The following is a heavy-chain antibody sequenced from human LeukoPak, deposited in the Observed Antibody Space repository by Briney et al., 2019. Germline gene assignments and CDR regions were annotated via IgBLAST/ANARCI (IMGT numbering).Heavy chain of an antibody. CDR3: ARVTLASTAFDY. D-gene: IGHD3-3*02. J-gene: IGHJ4*02. Sequence: GESLKISCKGSRYSFTNYWVGWVRQMPGKGLEWMGIIYPADSDTRYSPSFQGQVTISADRSINTAYLQWSSLKASDTAMYYCARVTLASTAFDYWGQGTLVTVSS. V-gene: IGHV5-51*01. CDR1: RYSFTNYW. CDR2: IYPADSDT.